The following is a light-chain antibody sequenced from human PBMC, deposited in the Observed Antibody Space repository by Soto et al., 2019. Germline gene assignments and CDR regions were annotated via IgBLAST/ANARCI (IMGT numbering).Light chain of an antibody. CDR2: DVS. J-gene: IGLJ2*01. CDR1: SVDVCGYNY. Sequence: QSVLTQPASMSGSPGQSITISCPGTSVDVCGYNYVSWYQQHPGKAPKLMIYDVSNRPSGVSNRFSGSKSGNTASLTISGLQAEDEADYYCSSYTSSSTYVVFGGGTKVTVL. CDR3: SSYTSSSTYVV. V-gene: IGLV2-14*01.